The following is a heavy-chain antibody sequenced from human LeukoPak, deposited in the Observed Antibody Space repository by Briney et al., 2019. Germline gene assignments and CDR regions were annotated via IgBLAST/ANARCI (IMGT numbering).Heavy chain of an antibody. Sequence: PSGTLSLTCTVSGGSISSSSYYWGWIRQPPGKGLEWIGSIYYSGSTYYNPSLKSRVTISVDTPKNQFSLKLSSVTAADTAVYYCAKSTPVEVDYWGQGALVTVSS. J-gene: IGHJ4*02. V-gene: IGHV4-39*01. CDR2: IYYSGST. CDR1: GGSISSSSYY. CDR3: AKSTPVEVDY.